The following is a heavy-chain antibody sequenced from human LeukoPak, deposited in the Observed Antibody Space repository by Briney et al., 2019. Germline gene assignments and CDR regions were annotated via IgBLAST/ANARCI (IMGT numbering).Heavy chain of an antibody. V-gene: IGHV4-61*02. CDR2: IYTSGST. CDR3: ARDLPWYFDY. Sequence: PSQTLSLTCTVSGGSISSGSYYWSWIRQPAGKGLEWIRRIYTSGSTNYNPSLKSRVTISVDTSKNQFSLKLSSVPAADTAVYYCARDLPWYFDYWGQGTLVTVSS. CDR1: GGSISSGSYY. J-gene: IGHJ4*02.